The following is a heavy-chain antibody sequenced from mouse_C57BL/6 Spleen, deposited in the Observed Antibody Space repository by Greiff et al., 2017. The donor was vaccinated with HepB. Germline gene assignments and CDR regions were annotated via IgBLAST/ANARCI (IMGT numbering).Heavy chain of an antibody. V-gene: IGHV5-6*01. CDR2: ISSGGSYT. D-gene: IGHD2-5*01. CDR3: ARPYYSNYWFAY. CDR1: GFTFSSYG. Sequence: EVQVVESGGDLVKPGGSLKLSCAASGFTFSSYGMSWVRQTPDKRLEWVATISSGGSYTYYPDSVKGRFPISRDNAKNTLYLQMSSLKSEDTAMYYCARPYYSNYWFAYWGQGTLVTVSA. J-gene: IGHJ3*01.